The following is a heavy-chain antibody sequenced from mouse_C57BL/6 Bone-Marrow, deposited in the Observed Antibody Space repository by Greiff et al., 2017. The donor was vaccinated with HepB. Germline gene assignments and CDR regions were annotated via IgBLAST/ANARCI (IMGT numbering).Heavy chain of an antibody. V-gene: IGHV1-50*01. CDR1: GYTFTSYW. J-gene: IGHJ1*03. Sequence: QVQLKQPGAELVKPGASVKLSCKASGYTFTSYWMQWVKQRPGQGLEWIGEIDPSDSYTNYNQKFKGKATLTVDTSSSTAYMQRSSLTSEDSAVYYCARQGYYDYDGRYFDVWGTGTTVTVSS. CDR2: IDPSDSYT. D-gene: IGHD2-4*01. CDR3: ARQGYYDYDGRYFDV.